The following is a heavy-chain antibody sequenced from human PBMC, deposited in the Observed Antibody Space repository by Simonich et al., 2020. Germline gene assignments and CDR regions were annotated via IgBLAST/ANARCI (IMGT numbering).Heavy chain of an antibody. J-gene: IGHJ6*02. D-gene: IGHD6-13*01. V-gene: IGHV4-38-2*01. CDR1: GYSISSGYY. CDR3: ARVGYSNYYYYGMDV. CDR2: IYHSGST. Sequence: QVQLQESGPGLVKPSETLSLTCAVSGYSISSGYYWGWIRQPPGTGLEWIGSIYHSGSTYYNPSLKSRVTISVDTSKNQFSLKLSSVTAADTAVYYCARVGYSNYYYYGMDVWGQGTTVTVSS.